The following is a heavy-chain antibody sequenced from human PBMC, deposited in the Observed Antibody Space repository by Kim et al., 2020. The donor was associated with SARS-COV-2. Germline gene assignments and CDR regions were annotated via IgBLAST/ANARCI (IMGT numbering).Heavy chain of an antibody. CDR3: ASGGYYYGSGSYYKVFDY. J-gene: IGHJ4*02. Sequence: KSRVTISVDTSKNQFSLKLSSVTAADTAVYYCASGGYYYGSGSYYKVFDYWGQGTLVTVSS. V-gene: IGHV4-34*01. D-gene: IGHD3-10*01.